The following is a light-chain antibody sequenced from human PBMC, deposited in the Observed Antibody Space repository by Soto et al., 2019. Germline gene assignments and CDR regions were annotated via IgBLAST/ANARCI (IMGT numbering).Light chain of an antibody. CDR1: SSDVGGYNY. Sequence: QSVLTQPPSASGSPGHSVTISCNGTSSDVGGYNYVSWYQQHPGKAPKLMIYEVSKRPSGVPDRCSGSKAGNTASLTVSGLQAEDEADYYCSSYAGSHNLVFGGGTKLTVL. J-gene: IGLJ3*02. V-gene: IGLV2-8*01. CDR2: EVS. CDR3: SSYAGSHNLV.